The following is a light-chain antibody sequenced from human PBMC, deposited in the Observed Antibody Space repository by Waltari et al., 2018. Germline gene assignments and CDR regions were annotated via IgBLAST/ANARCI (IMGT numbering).Light chain of an antibody. V-gene: IGKV2D-29*01. CDR3: MQSIQHPKT. CDR2: ELS. Sequence: DIVMTQTPLSLSVTPGQPASISSTSSQSLLDSDGKTYLYWYLQKPGQPPQLLIYELSNPFSGVPDRFSGSGSGTDFTLEISRVEAEYVGVYSCMQSIQHPKTFGQGTKVEIK. CDR1: QSLLDSDGKTY. J-gene: IGKJ1*01.